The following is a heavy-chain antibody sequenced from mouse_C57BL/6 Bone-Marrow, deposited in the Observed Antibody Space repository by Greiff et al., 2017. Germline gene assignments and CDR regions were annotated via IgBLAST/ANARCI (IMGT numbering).Heavy chain of an antibody. V-gene: IGHV5-6*01. CDR1: GFTFSSYG. CDR3: ARHHFYYDYDVWFAY. Sequence: EVKLVESGGDLVKPGGSLKLSCAASGFTFSSYGMSWVRQTPDKRLEWVATISSGGSYTYYPDRVKGRFTISSDTAKNTRYLQISSLKSEDTAMYYGARHHFYYDYDVWFAYWGQGTLVTVSA. CDR2: ISSGGSYT. D-gene: IGHD2-4*01. J-gene: IGHJ3*01.